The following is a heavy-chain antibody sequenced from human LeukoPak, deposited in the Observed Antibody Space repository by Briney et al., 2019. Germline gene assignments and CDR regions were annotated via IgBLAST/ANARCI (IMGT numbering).Heavy chain of an antibody. CDR1: GGSISSSSYY. D-gene: IGHD3-3*01. Sequence: PSETLSLTCTVSGGSISSSSYYWGWIRQPPGKGLEWIGSIYYSGSTYYNPSLKSRVTISVDTSKNQFSLKLSSVTAADTAVYYCARQLGPGYDFWSGDPFDYWGQGTLVTVSS. J-gene: IGHJ4*02. CDR2: IYYSGST. V-gene: IGHV4-39*01. CDR3: ARQLGPGYDFWSGDPFDY.